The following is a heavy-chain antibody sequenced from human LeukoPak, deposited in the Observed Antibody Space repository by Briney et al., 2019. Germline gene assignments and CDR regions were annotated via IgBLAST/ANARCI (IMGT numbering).Heavy chain of an antibody. J-gene: IGHJ4*02. CDR2: ISSSSSTI. Sequence: PGGSLRLSCAVSGFTFSSYSMNWVRQAPGKGLEWVSYISSSSSTIYYADSVKGRFTISRDNAKNSLYLQMNSLRAEDTAVYYCARDRASEYSSSSVGVYWGQGTLVTVSS. D-gene: IGHD6-6*01. CDR3: ARDRASEYSSSSVGVY. CDR1: GFTFSSYS. V-gene: IGHV3-48*04.